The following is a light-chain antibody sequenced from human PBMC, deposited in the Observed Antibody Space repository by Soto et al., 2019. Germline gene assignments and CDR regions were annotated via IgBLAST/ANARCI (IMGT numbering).Light chain of an antibody. J-gene: IGKJ1*01. CDR2: GAS. Sequence: EVVMTQSPASLSVSQGERATLSCRASQSVNTKLAWYQQKAGQAHRLLMFGASTRATGVPARFSGSGSGTEFTLTISGLQSEDFAVYYCQQYNNWPPWTFGQGTKVEIK. V-gene: IGKV3-15*01. CDR3: QQYNNWPPWT. CDR1: QSVNTK.